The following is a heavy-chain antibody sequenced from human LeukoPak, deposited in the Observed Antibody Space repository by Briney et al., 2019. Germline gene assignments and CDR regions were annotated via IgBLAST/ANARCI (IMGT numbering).Heavy chain of an antibody. V-gene: IGHV1-18*01. CDR3: ASGKSSYYYVGFGESNAFDI. CDR2: INAYNGNT. Sequence: SVNVSCKSSGYTFTSYGVSWVRQAPGQGLEWMGWINAYNGNTNYAQKLQGRVTMTPATSTSPAYMELRSLRSDDTAVYYCASGKSSYYYVGFGESNAFDIWGEGTMVTASS. J-gene: IGHJ3*02. D-gene: IGHD3-10*02. CDR1: GYTFTSYG.